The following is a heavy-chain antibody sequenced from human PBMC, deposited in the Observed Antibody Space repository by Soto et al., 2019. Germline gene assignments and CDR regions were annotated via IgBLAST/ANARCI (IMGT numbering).Heavy chain of an antibody. J-gene: IGHJ5*01. D-gene: IGHD2-15*01. CDR1: ADPISTVDYF. CDR3: ARGRYCLTGRCFPNWFDS. V-gene: IGHV4-30-4*01. Sequence: SETLSLTCSVSADPISTVDYFWGCIRQPPSQALEYIGYIYKSTATYYNPSFESRVAISLDTSKSQFSLTVTSVTAADTAVYFCARGRYCLTGRCFPNWFDSWGQGTLVTVSS. CDR2: IYKSTAT.